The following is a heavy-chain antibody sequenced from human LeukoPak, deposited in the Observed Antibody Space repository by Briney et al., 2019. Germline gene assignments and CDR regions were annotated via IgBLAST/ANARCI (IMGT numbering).Heavy chain of an antibody. CDR1: GYTFTGYY. CDR2: INPNSGGT. V-gene: IGHV1-2*06. CDR3: ARVLVPAAIGYYYCMDV. Sequence: ASVKVSCKASGYTFTGYYMHWVRQAPGQGLEWMGRINPNSGGTNYAQKFQGRVTMTRDTSISTAYMELSRLRSDDTAVYYCARVLVPAAIGYYYCMDVWGKGTTVTVSS. J-gene: IGHJ6*03. D-gene: IGHD2-2*01.